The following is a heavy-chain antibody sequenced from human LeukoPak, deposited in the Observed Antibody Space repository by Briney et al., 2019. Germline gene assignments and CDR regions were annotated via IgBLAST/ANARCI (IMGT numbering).Heavy chain of an antibody. CDR1: GYTFTGYY. D-gene: IGHD2-15*01. J-gene: IGHJ6*02. CDR3: ARIGIVVVEAATRHQHYYGMDV. V-gene: IGHV1-2*04. Sequence: ASVKVSCKASGYTFTGYYMHWVRQAPGQGLEWMGWINPNSGGTNYAQKFQGWVTMTRDTSISTAYMELSRLRSDDTAVYYCARIGIVVVEAATRHQHYYGMDVWGQGTTVTVSS. CDR2: INPNSGGT.